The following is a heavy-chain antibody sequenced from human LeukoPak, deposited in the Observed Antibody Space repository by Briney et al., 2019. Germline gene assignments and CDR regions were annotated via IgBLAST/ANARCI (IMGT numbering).Heavy chain of an antibody. J-gene: IGHJ4*02. D-gene: IGHD3-22*01. Sequence: GGSLRLSCAASGFTFSSYSMNWVRQAPGKGLEWVSAISGSGGSTYYADSVKGRFTISRDNSKNTLYLQMNSLRAEDTAVYYCAKVQRVIVVVISYYFDYWGQGTLVTVSS. CDR2: ISGSGGST. V-gene: IGHV3-23*01. CDR1: GFTFSSYS. CDR3: AKVQRVIVVVISYYFDY.